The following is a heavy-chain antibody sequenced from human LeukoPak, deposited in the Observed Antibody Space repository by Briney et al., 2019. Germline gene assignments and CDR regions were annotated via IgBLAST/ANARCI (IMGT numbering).Heavy chain of an antibody. CDR2: ISDSGST. V-gene: IGHV4-59*01. CDR1: GGSIRSFY. D-gene: IGHD6-19*01. Sequence: SGTLSLTCTVSGGSIRSFYWSWIRQPPGKGLEWIGYISDSGSTSYNPSLKSRVTISVDASKNQFSLKLNSVTAADTAVYYCARAGRIPVTGTIGGFDYWGQGTLVTVSS. CDR3: ARAGRIPVTGTIGGFDY. J-gene: IGHJ4*02.